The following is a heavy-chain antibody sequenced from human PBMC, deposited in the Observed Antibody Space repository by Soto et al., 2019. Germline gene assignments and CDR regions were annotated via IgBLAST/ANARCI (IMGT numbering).Heavy chain of an antibody. J-gene: IGHJ6*02. Sequence: PSETLSLTCAVSGGSISSGGYSWSWILHPPGKGLEWIGYIYHSGSTYYNPSLKSRVTISVDRSKNQFSLKLSSVTAADTAVYYCARSRRPVRGVIIGMDVWGQGTTVTVSS. CDR2: IYHSGST. V-gene: IGHV4-30-2*01. CDR1: GGSISSGGYS. D-gene: IGHD3-10*01. CDR3: ARSRRPVRGVIIGMDV.